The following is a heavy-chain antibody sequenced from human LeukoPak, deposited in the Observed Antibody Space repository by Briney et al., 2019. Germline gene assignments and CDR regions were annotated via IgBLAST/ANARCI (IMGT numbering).Heavy chain of an antibody. CDR2: ISSSSSYI. J-gene: IGHJ6*02. CDR3: ARDRKDIVATIYYYGMDV. D-gene: IGHD5-12*01. V-gene: IGHV3-21*01. Sequence: GGSLRLSCAASGFTFSSYSMKWVRQAPGKGLEWVSSISSSSSYIYYADSVKGRFTISRDNAKNSLYLQMNSLRAEDTAVYYCARDRKDIVATIYYYGMDVWGQGTTVTVSS. CDR1: GFTFSSYS.